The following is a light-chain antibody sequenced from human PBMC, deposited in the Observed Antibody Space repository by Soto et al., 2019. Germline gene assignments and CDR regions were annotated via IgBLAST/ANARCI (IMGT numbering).Light chain of an antibody. Sequence: DIQMTQSTSSLSASVGDRVTITCRASQGISRSLAWYQQKPGKAPKLLIYSASSLQSGVPSRFSGSGFGTDFTLTISSLQPEDFATYYCQQADTFPITFGQGTRLEIK. CDR2: SAS. J-gene: IGKJ5*01. V-gene: IGKV1D-12*01. CDR3: QQADTFPIT. CDR1: QGISRS.